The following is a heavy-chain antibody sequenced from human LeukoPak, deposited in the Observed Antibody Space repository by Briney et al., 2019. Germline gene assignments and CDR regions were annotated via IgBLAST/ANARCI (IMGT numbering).Heavy chain of an antibody. J-gene: IGHJ6*02. D-gene: IGHD6-13*01. CDR1: GFIFSSYS. CDR2: ITGSGGNT. CDR3: AKAASSSWPSYYYGMDV. Sequence: GGSLRLSCAASGFIFSSYSMSWVRQAPGKGLEWVSVITGSGGNTYYADSVKGRFTISKDNPKNTVYLQMSSLRVDDTAVYYCAKAASSSWPSYYYGMDVWGQGTTVTVSS. V-gene: IGHV3-23*01.